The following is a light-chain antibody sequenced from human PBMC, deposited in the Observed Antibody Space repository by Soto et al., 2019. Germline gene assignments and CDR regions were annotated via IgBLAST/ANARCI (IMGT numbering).Light chain of an antibody. Sequence: AIQLTQSPSSLSASVGDRVTITCRASQGISSALAWYQQKPGKAPKLLIYDASSLESGVPSRFSGSGSGSDFTLTISRLQPADFATYYCQQFNSYPQTFGGGTKVEIK. CDR3: QQFNSYPQT. V-gene: IGKV1-13*02. CDR1: QGISSA. CDR2: DAS. J-gene: IGKJ4*01.